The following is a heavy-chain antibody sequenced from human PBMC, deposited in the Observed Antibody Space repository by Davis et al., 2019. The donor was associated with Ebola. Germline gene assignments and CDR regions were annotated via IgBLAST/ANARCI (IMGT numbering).Heavy chain of an antibody. CDR3: ARDALLQHYYYYYYMDV. J-gene: IGHJ6*03. CDR2: ISAYNGNT. CDR1: GYTFTSYG. D-gene: IGHD3-22*01. V-gene: IGHV1-18*01. Sequence: ASVTVSCKASGYTFTSYGISWVRQAPGQGLEWMGWISAYNGNTNYAQKLQGRVTMTTDTSTSTAYMELRSLRSDDTAVYYCARDALLQHYYYYYYMDVWGKGTTVTVSS.